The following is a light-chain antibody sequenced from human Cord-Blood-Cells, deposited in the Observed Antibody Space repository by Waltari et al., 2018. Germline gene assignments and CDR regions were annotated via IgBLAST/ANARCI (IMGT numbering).Light chain of an antibody. CDR3: SSYTSSSTFE. Sequence: QSSLTQPASASGSPGQSITISRTGTSSDVGGYYYLPWYQQHPAKAPKLMIYDVSKRPSGVSNRFSGSKSGNTAALTISGLQAEDEADYYCSSYTSSSTFEFGGGTKLTVL. J-gene: IGLJ3*02. CDR2: DVS. CDR1: SSDVGGYYY. V-gene: IGLV2-14*01.